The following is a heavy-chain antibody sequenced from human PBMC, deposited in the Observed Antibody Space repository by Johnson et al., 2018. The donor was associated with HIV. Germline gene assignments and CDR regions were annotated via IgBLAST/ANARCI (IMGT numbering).Heavy chain of an antibody. D-gene: IGHD1-26*01. CDR3: ASDNLWEPPPDDAFDI. CDR2: IKQDGSEK. CDR1: GFTFSSYW. V-gene: IGHV3-7*05. Sequence: EVQLVESGGGLVQPGRTLRLSCAASGFTFSSYWMSWVRQAPGKGLEWVANIKQDGSEKYYVDSVKGRFTISRDNAKNSLYLQMNSLRAEDTAVYYCASDNLWEPPPDDAFDIWGQGTMVTVSS. J-gene: IGHJ3*02.